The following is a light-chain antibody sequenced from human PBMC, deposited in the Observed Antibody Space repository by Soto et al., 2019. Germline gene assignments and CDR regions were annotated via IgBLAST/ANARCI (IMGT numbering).Light chain of an antibody. CDR2: GAS. J-gene: IGKJ4*01. CDR3: QQYDVWPLT. CDR1: QTFRNN. Sequence: EIVMTQSPATLSVSPGERATLSCRASQTFRNNLAWYQQKPGQAPRLLFYGASTRAADIPASFSGSGSGTEFTLTISSLQSEDFAVYYCQQYDVWPLTFGGGTKVEI. V-gene: IGKV3-15*01.